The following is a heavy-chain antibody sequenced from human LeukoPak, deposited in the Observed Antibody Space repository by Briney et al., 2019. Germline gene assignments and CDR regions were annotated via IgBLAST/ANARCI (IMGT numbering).Heavy chain of an antibody. D-gene: IGHD6-13*01. V-gene: IGHV4-59*01. CDR1: GGSISSYY. CDR3: ARKPGYSSTFFDY. J-gene: IGHJ4*02. Sequence: PSETLSLTCTVSGGSISSYYWSWIRQPPGKGLEWIGYIYYSGSTNYNPSLKSRVTISVDTSKNQFSLKLSSVTAADTAVYYCARKPGYSSTFFDYWGQGTLVTVSS. CDR2: IYYSGST.